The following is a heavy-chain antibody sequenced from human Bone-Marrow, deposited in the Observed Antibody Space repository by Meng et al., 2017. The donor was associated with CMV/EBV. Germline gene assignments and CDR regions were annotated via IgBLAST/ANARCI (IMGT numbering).Heavy chain of an antibody. D-gene: IGHD3-3*01. CDR1: GFTFGDYA. CDR3: SRGGGGYDFWSGYYFDY. V-gene: IGHV3-49*04. J-gene: IGHJ4*02. Sequence: GASLKISCTAAGFTFGDYAMSWVRQAPGKGLEWVGFIRSKAYGGTTEYAASVKGRFTISREDSKSIAYLQMNGLKTEDTAVYSGSRGGGGYDFWSGYYFDYWGQGTLVTVSS. CDR2: IRSKAYGGTT.